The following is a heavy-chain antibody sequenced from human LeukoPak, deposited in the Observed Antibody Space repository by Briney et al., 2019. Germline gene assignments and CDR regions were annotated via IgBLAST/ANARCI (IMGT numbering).Heavy chain of an antibody. J-gene: IGHJ6*02. V-gene: IGHV3-53*01. Sequence: GGSLRLSCAASEFTVSSNYMSWVRQAPGKGLEWVSVIYSGSSTYYADSVKGRFTISRDNSKNTLYLQMNSLRAEDTAVYYCARLWGLYYYGMDVWGQGTTVTVSS. CDR1: EFTVSSNY. D-gene: IGHD3-16*01. CDR2: IYSGSST. CDR3: ARLWGLYYYGMDV.